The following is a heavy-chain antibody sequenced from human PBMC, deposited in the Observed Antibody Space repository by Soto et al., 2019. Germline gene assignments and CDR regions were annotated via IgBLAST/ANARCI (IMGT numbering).Heavy chain of an antibody. CDR1: GGSFSGYY. Sequence: SETLSLTCAVYGGSFSGYYWSWIRQPPGKGLEWIGEINHSGSTNYNPSLKSRVTIPVDTSKNQFSLKLSSVTAADTAVYYCARGLVVPAAIPQNSSSPLFYYYGMDVWGQGTTVTVSS. D-gene: IGHD2-2*01. J-gene: IGHJ6*02. V-gene: IGHV4-34*01. CDR3: ARGLVVPAAIPQNSSSPLFYYYGMDV. CDR2: INHSGST.